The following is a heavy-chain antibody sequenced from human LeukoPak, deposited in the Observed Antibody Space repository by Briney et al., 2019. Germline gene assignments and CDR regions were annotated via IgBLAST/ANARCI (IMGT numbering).Heavy chain of an antibody. V-gene: IGHV3-30*02. Sequence: PGGSLRLSCAASGFTFSIYAMSWVRQAPGKGLEWVAFIRYDGSNKYYADSVKGRFTISRDNSKNTPYLQMNSLRAEDTAVYYCAKGDDYGGKNWFDPWGQGTLVTVSS. D-gene: IGHD4-23*01. CDR3: AKGDDYGGKNWFDP. CDR2: IRYDGSNK. CDR1: GFTFSIYA. J-gene: IGHJ5*02.